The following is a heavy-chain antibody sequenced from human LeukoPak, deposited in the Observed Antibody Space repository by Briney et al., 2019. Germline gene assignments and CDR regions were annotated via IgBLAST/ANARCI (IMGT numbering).Heavy chain of an antibody. Sequence: SETLSLTCTVSGGSISSGGYYWSWIRQHPGKGLEWIGYIYYSGSTYHNPSLKSRVTISVDTSKNQFSLKLSSVTAADTAVYYCARGLRTTGPFDIWGQGTMVTVSS. CDR1: GGSISSGGYY. CDR2: IYYSGST. V-gene: IGHV4-31*03. CDR3: ARGLRTTGPFDI. J-gene: IGHJ3*02. D-gene: IGHD2-2*01.